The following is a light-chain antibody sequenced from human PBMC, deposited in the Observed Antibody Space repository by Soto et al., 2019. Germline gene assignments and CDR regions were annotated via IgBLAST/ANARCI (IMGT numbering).Light chain of an antibody. J-gene: IGLJ1*01. CDR1: SSNIGAGYD. Sequence: QSVLTQPPSVSGAPGQRVTLSCIGSSSNIGAGYDVHWYQQLPGTAPKLLIYGNINRPSGVPDRFSGSKSGASAALAITGLQAEDEGDYYCQSYDSSLGFVFGTGTKLTVL. CDR2: GNI. CDR3: QSYDSSLGFV. V-gene: IGLV1-40*01.